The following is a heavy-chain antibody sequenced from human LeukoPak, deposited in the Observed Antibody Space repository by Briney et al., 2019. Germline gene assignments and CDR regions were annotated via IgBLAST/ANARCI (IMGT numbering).Heavy chain of an antibody. CDR3: AAGGGWDPSFGVVTHIDA. V-gene: IGHV3-74*01. J-gene: IGHJ6*03. Sequence: GGSLRLSCVTSGFTFSGYWMPWVRQGPEKGLELVSRIDNDGHGIIYADSVKGRFTTSRDNVKNTLYLQMNSLRVEDTAVYYCAAGGGWDPSFGVVTHIDAWGKGTTVVVS. CDR2: IDNDGHGI. CDR1: GFTFSGYW. D-gene: IGHD3-3*01.